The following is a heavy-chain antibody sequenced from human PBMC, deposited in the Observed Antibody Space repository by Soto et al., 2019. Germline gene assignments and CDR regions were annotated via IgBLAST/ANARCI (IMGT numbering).Heavy chain of an antibody. V-gene: IGHV4-59*08. Sequence: QVQLQESGPGLVKPSETLSLTCTVSGGSISSYYWSWIRQPPGKGLEWIGYIYYSGSTNYNPSLKSRVTISVDTSKNQFSLKLSSVTAADTAVYYCARQKCGGDCYTDDAFDIWGQGTMVTVSS. CDR1: GGSISSYY. CDR3: ARQKCGGDCYTDDAFDI. CDR2: IYYSGST. J-gene: IGHJ3*02. D-gene: IGHD2-21*02.